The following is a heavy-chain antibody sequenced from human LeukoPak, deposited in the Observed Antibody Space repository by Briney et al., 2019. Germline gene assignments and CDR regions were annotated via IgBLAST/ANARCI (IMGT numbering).Heavy chain of an antibody. J-gene: IGHJ4*02. CDR1: GFTFSSYW. CDR3: ARDWIYYYDSSGASFDY. Sequence: PGGSLRLSCTASGFTFSSYWVSWVRQAPGKGLEWVTVIYNGGSTYYADSVKGRFTISRDNAKNSLYLQMNSLRAEDTAVYYCARDWIYYYDSSGASFDYWGQGTLVTVSS. V-gene: IGHV3-66*01. CDR2: IYNGGST. D-gene: IGHD3-22*01.